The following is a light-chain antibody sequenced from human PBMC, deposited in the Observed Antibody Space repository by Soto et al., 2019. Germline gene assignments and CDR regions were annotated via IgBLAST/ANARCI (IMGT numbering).Light chain of an antibody. V-gene: IGKV1-39*01. CDR2: SAS. CDR1: QSISSY. CDR3: QQSYSTPPT. Sequence: DIQMTQSPSSLSTSVGDRVTITCRASQSISSYLNWYQQKPGKAPKLLICSASSLQSGVPSRFSGSGSGTDFTLTISSLQPEDFATYYCQQSYSTPPTFVQGTKVDI. J-gene: IGKJ1*01.